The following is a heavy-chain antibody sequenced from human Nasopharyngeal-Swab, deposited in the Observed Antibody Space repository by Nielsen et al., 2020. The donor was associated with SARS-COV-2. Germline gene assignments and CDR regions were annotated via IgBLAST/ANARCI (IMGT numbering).Heavy chain of an antibody. CDR3: AREEQSFDY. V-gene: IGHV4-4*07. J-gene: IGHJ4*02. Sequence: ESLTISCSVSGGSINNYYWSWIRQPAGKRMKWIGRIYFSGSTNYNPSLKSRVTMSVDMSKNQFSLKLSSVTAADTAVYYCAREEQSFDYWGQGTLVAVSS. CDR2: IYFSGST. D-gene: IGHD1-26*01. CDR1: GGSINNYY.